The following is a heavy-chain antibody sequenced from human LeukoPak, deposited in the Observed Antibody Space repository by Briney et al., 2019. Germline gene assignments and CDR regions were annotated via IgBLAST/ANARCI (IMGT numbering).Heavy chain of an antibody. CDR1: GYTFSSYD. J-gene: IGHJ4*02. V-gene: IGHV1-8*01. Sequence: ASVKVPCKASGYTFSSYDINWVRQATGQGLEWMGWMNPNSGNTGYAQKFQGRVTMTRSTSISTAYMELSSLRSEDTAVYYCARQTRDYPFDYWGQGTLVTVSS. CDR2: MNPNSGNT. CDR3: ARQTRDYPFDY. D-gene: IGHD4-17*01.